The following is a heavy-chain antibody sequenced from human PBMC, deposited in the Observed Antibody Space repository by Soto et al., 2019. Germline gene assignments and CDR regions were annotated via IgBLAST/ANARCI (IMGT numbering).Heavy chain of an antibody. J-gene: IGHJ6*02. D-gene: IGHD3-22*01. Sequence: QVQLVQSGAEVKKPGSSVKVSCKASGGTFSSYAISWVRQAPGQGLEWMGGIIPIFGTANYAQKFQGRVTITADESTSTAYMELSSLRAEDTAVYYCAIALYYDSSGYILPPYYYYGMDVWGQGTTVTVSS. CDR3: AIALYYDSSGYILPPYYYYGMDV. CDR2: IIPIFGTA. CDR1: GGTFSSYA. V-gene: IGHV1-69*01.